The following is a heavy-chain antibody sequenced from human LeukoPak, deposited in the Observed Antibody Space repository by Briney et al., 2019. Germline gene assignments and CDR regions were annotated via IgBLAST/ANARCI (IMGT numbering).Heavy chain of an antibody. CDR3: ARVGCRGGSCSSRGDYYYGMDV. CDR2: ISTTGVGK. CDR1: GFTFSTYA. J-gene: IGHJ6*02. V-gene: IGHV3-23*01. Sequence: GGSLRLSCAASGFTFSTYAMSWVRQAPGKGLEWVSAISTTGVGKYYADSVKGRFTISRDNSKNTLYLQMDSLRGEDTAVYFCARVGCRGGSCSSRGDYYYGMDVWGQGTTVTVSS. D-gene: IGHD2-15*01.